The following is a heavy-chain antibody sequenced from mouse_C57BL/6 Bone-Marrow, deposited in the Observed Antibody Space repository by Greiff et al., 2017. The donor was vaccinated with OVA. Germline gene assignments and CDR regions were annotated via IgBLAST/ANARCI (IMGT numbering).Heavy chain of an antibody. CDR1: GFTFSSYG. D-gene: IGHD2-4*01. Sequence: EVMLVESGGDLVKPGGSLKLSCAASGFTFSSYGMSWVRQTPDKRLEWVATISSGGSYTYSPDSVKGRFTISRDNAKNTLYLQMSSLKSEDTAMYYCASPYDYVYAMDYWGQGTSVTVSS. J-gene: IGHJ4*01. V-gene: IGHV5-6*01. CDR3: ASPYDYVYAMDY. CDR2: ISSGGSYT.